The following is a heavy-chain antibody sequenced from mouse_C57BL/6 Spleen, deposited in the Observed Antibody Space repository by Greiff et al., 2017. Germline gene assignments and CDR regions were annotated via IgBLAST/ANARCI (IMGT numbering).Heavy chain of an antibody. CDR2: IYPRSGNT. CDR3: ARKGDDYDEFAY. Sequence: QVQLQQSGAELARPGASVKLSCKASGYTFTSYGISWVKQRTGQGLEWIGEIYPRSGNTYYNEKFKGKATLTADKSSSTAYMELRSLTSEDSAVYFCARKGDDYDEFAYWGQGTLVTVSA. D-gene: IGHD2-4*01. J-gene: IGHJ3*01. CDR1: GYTFTSYG. V-gene: IGHV1-81*01.